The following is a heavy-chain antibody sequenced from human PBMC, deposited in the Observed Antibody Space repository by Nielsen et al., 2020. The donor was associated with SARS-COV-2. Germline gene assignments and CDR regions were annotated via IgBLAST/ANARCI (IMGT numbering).Heavy chain of an antibody. CDR2: ISSSSSYI. D-gene: IGHD6-19*01. J-gene: IGHJ4*02. Sequence: GESLKISCVASGFIFSSYAMNWVRQAPGKGLEWVSSISSSSSYIYYADSVKGRFTISRDNAKNSLYLQMNSLRAEDTAVYYCARGYSSGWYVGDYWGQGTLVTVSS. CDR1: GFIFSSYA. V-gene: IGHV3-21*01. CDR3: ARGYSSGWYVGDY.